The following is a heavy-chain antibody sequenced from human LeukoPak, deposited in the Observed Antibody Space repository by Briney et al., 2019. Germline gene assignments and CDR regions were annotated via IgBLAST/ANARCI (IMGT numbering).Heavy chain of an antibody. Sequence: PSETLSLTCTVSGGSISSYYWSWIRQPPGKGLEWIGYIYYSGSTNYNPSLKSRVTISVDTSENQFSLKLSSVTAADTAVYYCARGYSSSWSQYYYYYMDVWGKGTTVTVSS. D-gene: IGHD6-13*01. CDR1: GGSISSYY. V-gene: IGHV4-59*01. CDR2: IYYSGST. J-gene: IGHJ6*03. CDR3: ARGYSSSWSQYYYYYMDV.